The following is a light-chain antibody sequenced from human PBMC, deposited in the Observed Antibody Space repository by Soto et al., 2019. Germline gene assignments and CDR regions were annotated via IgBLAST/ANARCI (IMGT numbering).Light chain of an antibody. CDR3: SSYTSNSTHV. Sequence: QSVLTQPASVSGSPGQSITISCTGTSSGVGGYKFVSWYQQHPGKVPKHMICDVNSRPSGVSDRFSGSKSGNTAALNISGLQAEYEGDYYCSSYTSNSTHVFGSGTKLTVL. CDR2: DVN. CDR1: SSGVGGYKF. J-gene: IGLJ1*01. V-gene: IGLV2-14*03.